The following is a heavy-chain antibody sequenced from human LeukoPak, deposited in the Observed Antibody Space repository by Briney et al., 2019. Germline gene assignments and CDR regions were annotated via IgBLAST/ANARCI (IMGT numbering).Heavy chain of an antibody. J-gene: IGHJ3*02. D-gene: IGHD7-27*01. CDR3: ARAWVNLGAFDI. CDR2: ISGSGGST. V-gene: IGHV3-23*01. CDR1: GFDFRRYA. Sequence: PGGSLRLSCAASGFDFRRYAMSWVRQAPGKGLEWVSAISGSGGSTYYADSVKGRFTISRDNSKNTLYLQMSSLRAEDTAVYYCARAWVNLGAFDIWGQGTMVTVSS.